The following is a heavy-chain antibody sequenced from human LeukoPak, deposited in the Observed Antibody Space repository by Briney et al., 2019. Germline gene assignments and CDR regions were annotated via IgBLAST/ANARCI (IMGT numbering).Heavy chain of an antibody. CDR3: VRVKNGGNRNIWFDP. CDR1: GFTFSNYA. CDR2: ISGSGGST. Sequence: HPGGSLRLSCAASGFTFSNYAMSWVRQAPGKGLEWVSAISGSGGSTYYADSVKGRFTISRDNSKNTLYLQMSRLRAEDTAVYYCVRVKNGGNRNIWFDPWGQGTLVAVSS. V-gene: IGHV3-23*01. J-gene: IGHJ5*02. D-gene: IGHD4-23*01.